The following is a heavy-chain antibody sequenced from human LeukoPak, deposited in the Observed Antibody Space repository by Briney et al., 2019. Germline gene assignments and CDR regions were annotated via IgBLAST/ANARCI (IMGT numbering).Heavy chain of an antibody. V-gene: IGHV1-18*04. CDR2: ISAYNGNT. D-gene: IGHD3-9*01. Sequence: GASVKVSCKASGYTFTSYGISWVRQAPGQGLEWMRWISAYNGNTNYAQKLQGRVTMTTDTSTSTAYMELRSLRSDDTAVYYCGSNPGYQILTGYAQYYFLYGKEVWGKGATVNVFS. CDR1: GYTFTSYG. J-gene: IGHJ6*04. CDR3: GSNPGYQILTGYAQYYFLYGKEV.